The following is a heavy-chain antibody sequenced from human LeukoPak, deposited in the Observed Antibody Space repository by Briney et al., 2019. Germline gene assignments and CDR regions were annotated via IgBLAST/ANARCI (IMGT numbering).Heavy chain of an antibody. V-gene: IGHV3-21*01. D-gene: IGHD1-26*01. CDR3: ARDQGGSWTARDWDY. CDR1: GFTFSSYS. J-gene: IGHJ4*02. CDR2: ISSSSSYI. Sequence: GGSLRLSCAASGFTFSSYSMNWVRQAPGKGLEWVSSISSSSSYIYYADSVKGRFTISRDNAKNSLYLQMNSLRAEDTAVYYCARDQGGSWTARDWDYWGQGTLVTVSS.